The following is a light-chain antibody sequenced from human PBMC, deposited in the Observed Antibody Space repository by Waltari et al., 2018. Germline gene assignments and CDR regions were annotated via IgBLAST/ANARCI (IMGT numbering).Light chain of an antibody. CDR1: QSFSSY. Sequence: EIVLTQSPATLSLSPGESATLSCRASQSFSSYLAWYQQKPGQAPRLLIYDASNRATGIPARFVGSGSGTDFTLTISSLEPEDFAVYYCQERSNWPGGSFGGGTKVEIK. CDR2: DAS. V-gene: IGKV3-11*01. J-gene: IGKJ4*01. CDR3: QERSNWPGGS.